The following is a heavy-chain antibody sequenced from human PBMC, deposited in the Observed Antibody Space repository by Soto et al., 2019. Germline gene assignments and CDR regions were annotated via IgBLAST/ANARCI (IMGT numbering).Heavy chain of an antibody. D-gene: IGHD3-10*01. J-gene: IGHJ4*02. Sequence: SETLSLTCTVSGGSISSYYWSWIRQPPGKGLEWIGYIYYSGSTNYNPSLKSRVTISVDTSKNQFSLKLSSVTAADTAVYYCATQKRGYYGSGSHSYFDYWGQGTLVTVSS. CDR2: IYYSGST. CDR1: GGSISSYY. V-gene: IGHV4-59*01. CDR3: ATQKRGYYGSGSHSYFDY.